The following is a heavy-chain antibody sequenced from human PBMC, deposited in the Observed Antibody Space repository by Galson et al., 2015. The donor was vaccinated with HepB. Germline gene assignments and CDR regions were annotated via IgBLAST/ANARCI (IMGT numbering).Heavy chain of an antibody. CDR1: GFTFSSYS. CDR3: ARDILTGYYQPPFDY. J-gene: IGHJ4*02. CDR2: ISSSSSYI. V-gene: IGHV3-21*01. D-gene: IGHD3-9*01. Sequence: SLRLSCAASGFTFSSYSMNWVRQAPGKGLEWVSSISSSSSYIYYADSVKGRFTISRDNAKNSLYLQMNSLRAEDTAVYYCARDILTGYYQPPFDYWGQGTLVTVSS.